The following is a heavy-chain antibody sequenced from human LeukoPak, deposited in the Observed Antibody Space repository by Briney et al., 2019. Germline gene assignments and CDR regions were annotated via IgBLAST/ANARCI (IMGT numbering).Heavy chain of an antibody. CDR2: INHSGST. V-gene: IGHV4-4*02. CDR3: AGGGDIVVVPAI. Sequence: PSETLSLTCAVSGGSISSSNWWSWVRQPPGKGLEWIGEINHSGSTNYNPSLKSRVTISVDTSKNQFSLKLSSVTAADTAVYYCAGGGDIVVVPAIWGQGTLVTVSS. J-gene: IGHJ4*02. D-gene: IGHD2-2*01. CDR1: GGSISSSNW.